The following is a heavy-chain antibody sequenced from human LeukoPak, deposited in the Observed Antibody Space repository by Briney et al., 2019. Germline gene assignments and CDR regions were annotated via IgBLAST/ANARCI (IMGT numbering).Heavy chain of an antibody. V-gene: IGHV4-59*02. Sequence: SETLSLTCTVSGDSASGYYWSWIRQPPGKGLEWIGYGYYSGSTNYNPSLKSRVTISVDTSKNQFSLKLSSVTAADTAVYYCARADCSSTSCGLDPWGQGTLVTVSS. CDR3: ARADCSSTSCGLDP. CDR1: GDSASGYY. CDR2: GYYSGST. J-gene: IGHJ5*02. D-gene: IGHD2-2*01.